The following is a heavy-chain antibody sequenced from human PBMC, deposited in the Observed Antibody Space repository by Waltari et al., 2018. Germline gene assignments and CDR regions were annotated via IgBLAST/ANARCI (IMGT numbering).Heavy chain of an antibody. CDR1: GFTCSNYA. Sequence: EVQLLESGGGLVQPGGSLRRSCAASGFTCSNYAMTWVRQAPGKGLEWVSVSSTAGNNTSYADSVKCRFTISRDNSKNTLYLHMNSLRAEDTAVYYCAKGGWLDNCGQGTLVTVSS. V-gene: IGHV3-23*03. CDR2: SSTAGNNT. J-gene: IGHJ4*02. CDR3: AKGGWLDN. D-gene: IGHD6-19*01.